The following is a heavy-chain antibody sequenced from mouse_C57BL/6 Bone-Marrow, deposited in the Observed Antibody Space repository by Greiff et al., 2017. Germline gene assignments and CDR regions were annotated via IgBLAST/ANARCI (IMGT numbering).Heavy chain of an antibody. CDR1: GFTFSSYG. J-gene: IGHJ1*03. CDR2: ISSGGSYT. V-gene: IGHV5-6*01. CDR3: ASPYYGSHWYFDV. D-gene: IGHD1-1*01. Sequence: EVKLMESGGDLVKPGGSLKLSCAASGFTFSSYGMSWVRQTPDKRLEWVATISSGGSYTYYPDSVKGRFTISRDNAKNTLYLQMSSLKSEDTAMYYCASPYYGSHWYFDVWGTGTTVTVSS.